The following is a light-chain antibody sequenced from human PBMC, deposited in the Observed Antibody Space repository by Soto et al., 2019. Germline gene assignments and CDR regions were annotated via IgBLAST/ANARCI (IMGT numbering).Light chain of an antibody. CDR3: QQYGSSWT. J-gene: IGKJ1*01. CDR1: QSVSSSY. Sequence: EIVMTQSPDTLSVSPGERATLSCRASQSVSSSYLAWYQQKPGQAPRLLIYGASSRATGIPDRFSGSGSGTDFTLTISRLEPEDFAVYYCQQYGSSWTFGQGTKVDIK. V-gene: IGKV3-20*01. CDR2: GAS.